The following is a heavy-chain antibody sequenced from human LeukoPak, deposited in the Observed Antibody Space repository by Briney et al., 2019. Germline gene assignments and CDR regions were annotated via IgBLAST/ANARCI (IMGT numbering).Heavy chain of an antibody. CDR2: IYYSGST. V-gene: IGHV4-59*01. J-gene: IGHJ4*02. Sequence: SETLSLTCTVSGGSISSYYWSWIRQPPGKGLEWIGYIYYSGSTNYNPSLKSRVTISVDTSKNQFSLKLSSVTAADTAVYYCARGKYDSSGYYDYWGQGTLVTVSS. CDR3: ARGKYDSSGYYDY. CDR1: GGSISSYY. D-gene: IGHD3-22*01.